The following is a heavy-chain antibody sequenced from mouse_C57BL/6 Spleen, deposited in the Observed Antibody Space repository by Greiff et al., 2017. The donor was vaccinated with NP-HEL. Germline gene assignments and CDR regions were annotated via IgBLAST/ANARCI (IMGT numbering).Heavy chain of an antibody. V-gene: IGHV1-59*01. CDR2: IDPSDSYT. D-gene: IGHD2-10*02. Sequence: VKLQQPGAELVRPGTSVKLSCKASGYTFTSYWMHWVKQRPGQGLEWIGVIDPSDSYTNYNQKFKGKATLTVDTSSSTAYMQLSSLTSEDSAVYYCARGYGNYPFAYWGQGTLVTVSA. CDR3: ARGYGNYPFAY. J-gene: IGHJ3*01. CDR1: GYTFTSYW.